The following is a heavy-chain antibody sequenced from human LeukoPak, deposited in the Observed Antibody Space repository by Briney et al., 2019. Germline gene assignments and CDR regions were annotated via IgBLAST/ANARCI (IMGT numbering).Heavy chain of an antibody. CDR1: GGSFSGYY. CDR3: ARVLWGDSSGWTSGFDY. V-gene: IGHV4-59*01. CDR2: IYYSGST. J-gene: IGHJ4*02. D-gene: IGHD6-19*01. Sequence: SETLSLTCAVYGGSFSGYYWSWIRQPPGKGLEWIGYIYYSGSTNYNPSLKSRVTISVDTSKNQFSLKLSSVTAADTAVYYCARVLWGDSSGWTSGFDYWGQGTLVTVSS.